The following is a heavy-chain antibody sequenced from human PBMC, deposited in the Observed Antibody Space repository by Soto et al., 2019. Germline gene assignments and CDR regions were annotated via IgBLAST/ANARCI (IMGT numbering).Heavy chain of an antibody. D-gene: IGHD6-6*01. V-gene: IGHV3-30*18. J-gene: IGHJ3*02. CDR1: GFTFSSYG. CDR2: ISYDGSNK. CDR3: AKEGQLAALKSYDAFDI. Sequence: QVQLVESGGGVVQPGRSLRLSCAASGFTFSSYGMHWVRQAPGKGLEWVAVISYDGSNKYYPDSVKGRFTISRDNSKNTLYLQMNSLRAEDTAVYYCAKEGQLAALKSYDAFDIWGLGTMVTVSS.